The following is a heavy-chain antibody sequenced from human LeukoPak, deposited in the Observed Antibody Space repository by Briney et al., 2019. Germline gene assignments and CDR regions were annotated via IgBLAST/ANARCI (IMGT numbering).Heavy chain of an antibody. CDR3: ARAGYYDFWSGYYTGKGLDYFDY. V-gene: IGHV1-8*03. CDR1: GYTFTSYD. CDR2: MNPNSGNT. Sequence: ASVKVSCKASGYTFTSYDINWVRQATGQGLEWMGWMNPNSGNTGYAQKFQGRVTITRNTSISTAYMELSSLRSEDTAVYYCARAGYYDFWSGYYTGKGLDYFDYWGQGTLVTVSS. J-gene: IGHJ4*02. D-gene: IGHD3-3*01.